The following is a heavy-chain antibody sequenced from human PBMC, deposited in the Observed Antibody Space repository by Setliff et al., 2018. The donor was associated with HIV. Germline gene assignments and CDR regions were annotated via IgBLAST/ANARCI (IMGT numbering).Heavy chain of an antibody. V-gene: IGHV5-51*01. D-gene: IGHD3-9*01. Sequence: GESLKISCKSSGYIFTNYWIGWVRQMPGKALEWMGIIYPGDSETKYSPSPEGQVTISADKSISTAYLQWSSLKASDTAMYYCARSDYDVLTGFWYFDLWGRGTLVTVSS. CDR1: GYIFTNYW. CDR3: ARSDYDVLTGFWYFDL. J-gene: IGHJ2*01. CDR2: IYPGDSET.